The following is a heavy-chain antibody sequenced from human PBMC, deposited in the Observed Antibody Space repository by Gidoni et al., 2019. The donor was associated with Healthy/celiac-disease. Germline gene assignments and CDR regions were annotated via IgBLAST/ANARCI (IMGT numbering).Heavy chain of an antibody. V-gene: IGHV4-59*08. J-gene: IGHJ4*02. CDR1: GGSISSYY. D-gene: IGHD3-22*01. Sequence: QVQLQESGPGLVKPSETLSLPCTVSGGSISSYYWRWIRQPPGKGLEWIGYIYYSGSTNYNPSLKSRVTISVDTSKNQFSLKLSSVTAADTAVYYCARHVGLYYDSSGYYWGEYYFDYWGQGTLVTVSS. CDR2: IYYSGST. CDR3: ARHVGLYYDSSGYYWGEYYFDY.